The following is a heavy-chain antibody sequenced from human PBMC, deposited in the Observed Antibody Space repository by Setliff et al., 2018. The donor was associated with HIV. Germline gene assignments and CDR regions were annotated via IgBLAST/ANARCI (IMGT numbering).Heavy chain of an antibody. CDR2: ISAYSGNT. CDR3: ARVAWYYSFWSGLGDAFDI. Sequence: ASVKVSCKASGYTFTSYGISWVRQAPGQGLEWMGWISAYSGNTNYAQKLQGRVTMTTDTSTSTAYTELRSLRSYDTAVYYCARVAWYYSFWSGLGDAFDIWGQGTMVTVSS. J-gene: IGHJ3*02. D-gene: IGHD3-3*01. CDR1: GYTFTSYG. V-gene: IGHV1-18*01.